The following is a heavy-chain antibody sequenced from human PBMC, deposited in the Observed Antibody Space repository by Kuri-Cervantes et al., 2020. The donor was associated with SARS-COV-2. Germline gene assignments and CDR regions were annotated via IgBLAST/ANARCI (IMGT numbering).Heavy chain of an antibody. Sequence: LSLTCVASGFTFSNYAIHWVRQAPGKGLEWVAAIWYDGKNEYYAGSVKGRFTISRDNSRNTVLLQMNILRAEDTAIYYCARGAANYYMDVWGTGTTVTVSS. V-gene: IGHV3-33*08. CDR1: GFTFSNYA. D-gene: IGHD3-16*01. J-gene: IGHJ6*03. CDR2: IWYDGKNE. CDR3: ARGAANYYMDV.